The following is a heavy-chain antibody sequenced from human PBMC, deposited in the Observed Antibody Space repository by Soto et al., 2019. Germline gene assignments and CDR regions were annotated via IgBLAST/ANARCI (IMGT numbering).Heavy chain of an antibody. D-gene: IGHD5-12*01. Sequence: QVQLVQSGAEVKKPGSSVKVSCKASGGTFSSYAISWVRQAPGQGLEWMGGIIPIFGTANYAQKFQGRVTITADESTSTAYMELSSLRSEDTAVYYCASSTMATSPSRYYFDYWGQGTLVTVSS. CDR2: IIPIFGTA. J-gene: IGHJ4*02. CDR1: GGTFSSYA. CDR3: ASSTMATSPSRYYFDY. V-gene: IGHV1-69*12.